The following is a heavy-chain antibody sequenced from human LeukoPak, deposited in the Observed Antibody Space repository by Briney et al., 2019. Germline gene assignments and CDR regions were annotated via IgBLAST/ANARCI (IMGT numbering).Heavy chain of an antibody. CDR1: GFTFDDYG. V-gene: IGHV3-20*04. CDR2: INWNGGST. CDR3: ARDYRYGSGSYPLSY. J-gene: IGHJ4*02. D-gene: IGHD3-10*01. Sequence: PGGSLRLSGAASGFTFDDYGMSWVRQAPGKGLEWVSGINWNGGSTGYADSVKGRFTISRDNAKNSLYLQMNSLRAEDTALYYCARDYRYGSGSYPLSYWGQGTLVTVSS.